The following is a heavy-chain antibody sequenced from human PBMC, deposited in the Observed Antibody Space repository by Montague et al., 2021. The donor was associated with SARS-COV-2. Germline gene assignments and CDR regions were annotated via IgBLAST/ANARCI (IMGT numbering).Heavy chain of an antibody. Sequence: SLSLICAVSGGSFSGYYWSWIRQPPGKGLEWIGEINHSGSTNYNPSLKSRVPISVDTSKNQFSLKLSSVTAADTAVYYCARGRTVTTFYYYYGMDFWGQGTTVTVSS. J-gene: IGHJ6*02. V-gene: IGHV4-34*01. CDR2: INHSGST. CDR3: ARGRTVTTFYYYYGMDF. D-gene: IGHD4-17*01. CDR1: GGSFSGYY.